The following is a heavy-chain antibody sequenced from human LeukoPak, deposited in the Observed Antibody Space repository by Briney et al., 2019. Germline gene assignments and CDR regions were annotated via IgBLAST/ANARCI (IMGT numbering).Heavy chain of an antibody. CDR3: ASLEWELLYINC. J-gene: IGHJ3*01. CDR2: ISSTSSYI. CDR1: GFTFSSYT. V-gene: IGHV3-21*01. Sequence: KPGGSLRLSCAASGFTFSSYTMNWVRQAPGKGLEWVSYISSTSSYIDYADSVKGRFTISRDNAKNSLYLQMNSLRAEDTAVYYCASLEWELLYINCWGQGTMVTVSS. D-gene: IGHD1-26*01.